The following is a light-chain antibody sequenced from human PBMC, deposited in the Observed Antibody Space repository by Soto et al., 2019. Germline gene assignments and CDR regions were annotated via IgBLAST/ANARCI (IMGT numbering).Light chain of an antibody. CDR3: QQYDNLAIT. V-gene: IGKV1-39*01. Sequence: DIQMTQSPSSLSASVGDRVTITCRASQSISTYLNWYQQKPGKAPKLLIYAASSLQSGVPSRFSGSGSGTDFTLTISSLQPEDIATYYCQQYDNLAITFGQGTRLEI. J-gene: IGKJ5*01. CDR1: QSISTY. CDR2: AAS.